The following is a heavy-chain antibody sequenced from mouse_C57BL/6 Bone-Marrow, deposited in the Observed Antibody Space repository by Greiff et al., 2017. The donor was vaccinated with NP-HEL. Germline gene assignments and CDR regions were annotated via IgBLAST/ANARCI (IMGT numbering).Heavy chain of an antibody. Sequence: EVKLVESGGGLVKPGGSLKLSCAASGFTFSDYGMHWVRQAPEKGLEWVAYISSGSSTIYYADTVKGRFTISRDNAKNTLFLQMTSLRSEDTAMYYCARPPYSNYAMDYWGQGTSVTVSS. CDR3: ARPPYSNYAMDY. CDR1: GFTFSDYG. J-gene: IGHJ4*01. V-gene: IGHV5-17*01. D-gene: IGHD2-5*01. CDR2: ISSGSSTI.